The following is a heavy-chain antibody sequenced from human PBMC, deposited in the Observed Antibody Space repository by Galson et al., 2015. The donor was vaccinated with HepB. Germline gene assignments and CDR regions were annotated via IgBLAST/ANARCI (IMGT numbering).Heavy chain of an antibody. CDR2: IVVGSGNT. D-gene: IGHD4-17*01. CDR3: AAAPRTVTTGAYSGLNYYYYYGMDV. V-gene: IGHV1-58*01. J-gene: IGHJ6*02. Sequence: SCKASGFTFTSSAVQWVRQARGQRLEWIGWIVVGSGNTNYAQKFQERVTITRDMSTSTAYMELSSLRSEDTAVYYCAAAPRTVTTGAYSGLNYYYYYGMDVWGQGTTVTVSS. CDR1: GFTFTSSA.